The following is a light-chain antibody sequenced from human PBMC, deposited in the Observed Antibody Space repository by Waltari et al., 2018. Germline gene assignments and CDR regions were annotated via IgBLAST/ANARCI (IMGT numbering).Light chain of an antibody. CDR2: GAS. V-gene: IGKV3-15*01. J-gene: IGKJ1*01. CDR3: QQYNNWPPWT. Sequence: EIVMTQSPAILSLSPGEGTTLSCRASQSVTTNVAWYQQKTGQGLSLRIYGASTRATAMPAMFSGSVSGTGFTLTISSLQSEDFAVYYCQQYNNWPPWTFGQGTNVEIK. CDR1: QSVTTN.